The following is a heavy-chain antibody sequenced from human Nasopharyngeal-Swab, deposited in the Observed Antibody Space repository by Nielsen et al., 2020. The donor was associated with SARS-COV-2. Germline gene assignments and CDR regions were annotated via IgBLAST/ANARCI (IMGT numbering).Heavy chain of an antibody. J-gene: IGHJ4*02. CDR1: GFTFSSYA. CDR2: ISGSGGST. Sequence: GGSLRLSCAASGFTFSSYAMSWVRQAPGKGLEWVSAISGSGGSTYYADSVKGRFTISRDNSKNTLYLQMNSLRAEDTAVYYCAKDIYSGIVGPTTLDYWGQGTLVTVSS. V-gene: IGHV3-23*01. D-gene: IGHD1-26*01. CDR3: AKDIYSGIVGPTTLDY.